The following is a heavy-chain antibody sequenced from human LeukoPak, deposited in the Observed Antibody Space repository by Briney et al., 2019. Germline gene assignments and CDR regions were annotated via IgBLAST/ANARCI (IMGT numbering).Heavy chain of an antibody. D-gene: IGHD5-18*01. J-gene: IGHJ6*03. V-gene: IGHV3-48*04. CDR2: ISSSSSTI. Sequence: TGGSLRFSCAASGFTFSSYSMNWVRQAPGKGLEWVSYISSSSSTIYYADSVKGRFTISRDNAKNSLYLQMNSPRAEDTAVYYCARGAVDTAMAWDYYMDVWGKGTTVTVSS. CDR3: ARGAVDTAMAWDYYMDV. CDR1: GFTFSSYS.